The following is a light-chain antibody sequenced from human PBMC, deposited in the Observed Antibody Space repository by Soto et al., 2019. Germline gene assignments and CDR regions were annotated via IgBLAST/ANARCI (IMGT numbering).Light chain of an antibody. CDR1: NSDVGAYNY. CDR2: DVN. V-gene: IGLV2-11*01. CDR3: CSYAGAYSYV. J-gene: IGLJ1*01. Sequence: QSALTQPRSVSGSPGQSVTVSCTGTNSDVGAYNYVSWYQHHPGKAPKLVIYDVNKRPSGVPDRFSGSKSGNTASLTISGLQAEDEADYYCCSYAGAYSYVFGVGTKVTVL.